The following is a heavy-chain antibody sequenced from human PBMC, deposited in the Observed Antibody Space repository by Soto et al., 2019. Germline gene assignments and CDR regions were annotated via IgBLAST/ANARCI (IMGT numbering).Heavy chain of an antibody. CDR3: ARQDIVATDSFDY. CDR1: GGSISSSSYY. Sequence: TSETLSLTCTVSGGSISSSSYYWGWIRQPPGKGLEWIGSIYYSGSTYYNPSLKSRVTISVDTSKNQFSLKLSSVTAADTAVYYCARQDIVATDSFDYWGQGTLVTVSS. V-gene: IGHV4-39*01. CDR2: IYYSGST. D-gene: IGHD5-12*01. J-gene: IGHJ4*02.